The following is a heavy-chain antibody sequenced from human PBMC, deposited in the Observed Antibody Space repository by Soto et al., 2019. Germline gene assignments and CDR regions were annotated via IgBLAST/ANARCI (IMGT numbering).Heavy chain of an antibody. CDR2: MGGSGGST. CDR3: AKHSAVAPYYYYYGMDV. CDR1: GFTFSSYA. V-gene: IGHV3-23*01. J-gene: IGHJ6*02. Sequence: GGSLRLSCAASGFTFSSYAMSWVRQAPGKGLEWVSAMGGSGGSTYYADSVKGRFTISRDNSKNTLYLQMNSLRAEDTAVYYCAKHSAVAPYYYYYGMDVWGQGTTVTVSS. D-gene: IGHD6-19*01.